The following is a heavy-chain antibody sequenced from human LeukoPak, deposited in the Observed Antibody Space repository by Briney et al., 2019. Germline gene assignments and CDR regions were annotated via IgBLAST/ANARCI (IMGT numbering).Heavy chain of an antibody. CDR1: GFTFSASA. V-gene: IGHV3-73*01. J-gene: IGHJ1*01. CDR2: IRSKANSYAT. Sequence: GGSLRLSCAASGFTFSASALHWVRQASGKGLEWVGRIRSKANSYATEYAASLKGRFTISRDDSKNTAYLQMNSLKTEDTAVYYCTTPSVEEYFQHWGQGTLVTVSS. D-gene: IGHD6-19*01. CDR3: TTPSVEEYFQH.